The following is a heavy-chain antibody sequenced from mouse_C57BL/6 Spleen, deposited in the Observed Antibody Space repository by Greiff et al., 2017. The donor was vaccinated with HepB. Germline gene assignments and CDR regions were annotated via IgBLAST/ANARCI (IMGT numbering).Heavy chain of an antibody. V-gene: IGHV5-17*01. J-gene: IGHJ4*01. Sequence: EVKLMESGGGLVKPGGSLKLSCAASGFTFSDYGMHWVRQAPEKGLEWVAYISSGSSTIYYADTVKGRFTISRDNAKNTLFLQMTSLRSEDTAMYYCARRLRIYYAMDYWGQGTSVTVSS. CDR3: ARRLRIYYAMDY. CDR2: ISSGSSTI. D-gene: IGHD1-1*01. CDR1: GFTFSDYG.